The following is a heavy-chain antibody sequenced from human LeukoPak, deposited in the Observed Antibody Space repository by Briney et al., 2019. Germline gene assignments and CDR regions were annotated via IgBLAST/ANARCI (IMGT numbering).Heavy chain of an antibody. D-gene: IGHD2-15*01. CDR3: ARDPGFCSGGTCYPAYFDY. CDR2: FIPIFGTA. CDR1: VGTFSSYA. J-gene: IGHJ4*02. V-gene: IGHV1-69*05. Sequence: SVTVSCKSSVGTFSSYAISWVRQAPGQGLEWMGGFIPIFGTANYAQKFQGRVTITTDESTSTAYMELSSLRSEDTAVYYCARDPGFCSGGTCYPAYFDYWGQGTLVTVSS.